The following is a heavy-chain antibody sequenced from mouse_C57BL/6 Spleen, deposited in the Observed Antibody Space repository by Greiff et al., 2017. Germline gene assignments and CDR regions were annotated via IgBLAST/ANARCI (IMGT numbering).Heavy chain of an antibody. V-gene: IGHV1-82*01. CDR1: GYAFSSSW. J-gene: IGHJ4*01. Sequence: QVQLQQSGPELVKPGASVKISCKASGYAFSSSWMNWVKQRPGKGLEWIGRIYPGDGDPNYNGKFKGKATLTADKSSSTAYMQLRSLTSEDSAVYFCARSEGAMDYWGQGTSVTVSS. CDR2: IYPGDGDP. CDR3: ARSEGAMDY.